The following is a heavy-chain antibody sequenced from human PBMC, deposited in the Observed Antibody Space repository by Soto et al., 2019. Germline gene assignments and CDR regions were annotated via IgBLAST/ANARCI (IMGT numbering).Heavy chain of an antibody. CDR1: GYTFTGYY. Sequence: AAVKACCKASGYTFTGYYMHWGRQAPGQGLEWMGWINPNSGGTNYAQKFQGWVTMTRDTSISTAYMELSRLRSDDTAVYYCARVRKTYYYDSSRPDPLDIWAQGT. D-gene: IGHD3-22*01. CDR3: ARVRKTYYYDSSRPDPLDI. J-gene: IGHJ3*02. CDR2: INPNSGGT. V-gene: IGHV1-2*04.